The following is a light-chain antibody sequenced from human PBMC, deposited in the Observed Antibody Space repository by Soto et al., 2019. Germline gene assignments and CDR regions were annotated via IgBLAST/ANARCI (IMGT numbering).Light chain of an antibody. Sequence: QSALTQPASVSGSPGQSITISCTGTSSDVGSYNLVSWYQQHPGKAPKLMIYEVSKRPSGVSNRFSGSKSGNTASLTISGLQAEDEADYYCSSYAGSSTLVVFGGGTQLTVL. CDR3: SSYAGSSTLVV. V-gene: IGLV2-23*02. J-gene: IGLJ2*01. CDR2: EVS. CDR1: SSDVGSYNL.